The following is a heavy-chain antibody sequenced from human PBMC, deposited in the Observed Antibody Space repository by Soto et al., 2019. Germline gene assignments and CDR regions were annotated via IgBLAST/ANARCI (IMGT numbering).Heavy chain of an antibody. CDR3: ARNCGGDCYSWFYYPGMDV. CDR2: IYYSGST. V-gene: IGHV4-30-4*01. D-gene: IGHD2-21*02. Sequence: SETLSLTCTVSGGSISSGDYYWSWIRQPPGKGLEWIGYIYYSGSTYYNPSLKSRVTISVDTSKNQFSLKLSSVTAADTAVYYCARNCGGDCYSWFYYPGMDVCGQGTTVTVSS. CDR1: GGSISSGDYY. J-gene: IGHJ6*02.